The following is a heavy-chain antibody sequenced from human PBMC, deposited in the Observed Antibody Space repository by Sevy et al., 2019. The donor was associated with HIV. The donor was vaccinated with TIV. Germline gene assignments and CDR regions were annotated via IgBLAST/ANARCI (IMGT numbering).Heavy chain of an antibody. CDR1: GYTLTRLA. CDR3: ATTKVYSENSGDPFDY. D-gene: IGHD5-12*01. Sequence: ASVKVSCKVSGYTLTRLAMHWVRQAPGKGLEWMGSFDPEDNERIYAQKWQGRFSMTEDTSTDTAYMELSNLRSEDTAAYYCATTKVYSENSGDPFDYWGQGTLVTVSS. J-gene: IGHJ4*02. V-gene: IGHV1-24*01. CDR2: FDPEDNER.